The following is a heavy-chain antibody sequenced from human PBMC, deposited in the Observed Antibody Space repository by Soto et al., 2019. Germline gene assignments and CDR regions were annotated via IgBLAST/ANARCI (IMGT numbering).Heavy chain of an antibody. V-gene: IGHV1-69*12. J-gene: IGHJ5*02. CDR1: GATFGNTA. CDR2: IVPLFGTA. CDR3: ARDGDPGYSFWSGPLGGGRFDP. Sequence: QVQLVQSGAEVKEPGSSVNVSCKTSGATFGNTAVTWVRQAPGQGLEWIGGIVPLFGTANYAQKFRARVTSTADESTSTAYMELSSLRTDDTAVYYCARDGDPGYSFWSGPLGGGRFDPWGQGTLVTVSS. D-gene: IGHD3-3*01.